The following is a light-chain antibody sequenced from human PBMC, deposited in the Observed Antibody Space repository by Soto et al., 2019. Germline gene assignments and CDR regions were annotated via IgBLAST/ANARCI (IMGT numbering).Light chain of an antibody. J-gene: IGKJ1*01. CDR3: QQYNNWPRT. Sequence: EIVMTQSPATLSVAQGEKATLSCRASQSVSILLAWYQQKPGQAPSLLIHAATTRPTGIPARFSGAGSGTEFTITNSSLQSEDFAVYYCQQYNNWPRTFGQGTKVDIK. CDR1: QSVSIL. CDR2: AAT. V-gene: IGKV3-15*01.